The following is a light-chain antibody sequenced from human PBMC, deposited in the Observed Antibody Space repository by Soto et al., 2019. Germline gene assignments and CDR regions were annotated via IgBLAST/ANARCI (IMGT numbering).Light chain of an antibody. CDR1: SRDISGYNY. V-gene: IGLV2-14*01. CDR3: SSYSSTSSSTLVV. Sequence: QSALTQPASVSGSPGQSITISCTGSSRDISGYNYVSWYQQHPGKVPKLMIYEVSNRPSGVSNRFSGSKSGNTASLTISGLQAEDEADYYCSSYSSTSSSTLVVFGTGSKLTVL. J-gene: IGLJ1*01. CDR2: EVS.